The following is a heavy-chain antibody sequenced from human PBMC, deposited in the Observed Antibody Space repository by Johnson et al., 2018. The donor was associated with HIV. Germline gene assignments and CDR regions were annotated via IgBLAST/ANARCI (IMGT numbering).Heavy chain of an antibody. J-gene: IGHJ3*02. CDR2: ISYDGSNK. CDR1: GFTFSSYA. V-gene: IGHV3-30-3*01. CDR3: AKVGVGHRKGFDI. Sequence: QVRLVESGGGVVQPGRSLRLSCAASGFTFSSYAMHWVRQAPGKGLEWVAVISYDGSNKYYADSVKGRFTISRDNSKNTLYVQMNSLRGDDTALYYCAKVGVGHRKGFDIWGQGTMVTVSS. D-gene: IGHD2-2*01.